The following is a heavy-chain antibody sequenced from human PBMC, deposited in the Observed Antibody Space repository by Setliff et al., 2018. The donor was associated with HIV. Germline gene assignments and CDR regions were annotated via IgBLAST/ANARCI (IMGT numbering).Heavy chain of an antibody. Sequence: GASVKVSCKASGGPLSSYAISWVRQAPGQGLEWMGGIIPIFGTANYAQKFQDRVTITADKSTSTAYMELSSLRSEDPAVYFCARERRVDIAVVPAAKGTFDYWGQGTLVTVSS. CDR3: ARERRVDIAVVPAAKGTFDY. CDR1: GGPLSSYA. D-gene: IGHD2-2*01. CDR2: IIPIFGTA. V-gene: IGHV1-69*06. J-gene: IGHJ4*02.